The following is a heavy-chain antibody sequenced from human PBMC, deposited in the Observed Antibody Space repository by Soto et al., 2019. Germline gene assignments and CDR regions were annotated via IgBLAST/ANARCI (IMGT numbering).Heavy chain of an antibody. D-gene: IGHD2-2*01. CDR1: GGSISSYY. CDR2: IYHSGGT. CDR3: ARGYCISTSCYGWFDP. Sequence: SETLSLTCTVSGGSISSYYWSWIRQPPGKGLEWIGYIYHSGGTYYNPSLKSRVTISVDRSKNQFSLKLSSVTAADTAVYYCARGYCISTSCYGWFDPWGQGTLVTVSS. J-gene: IGHJ5*02. V-gene: IGHV4-59*12.